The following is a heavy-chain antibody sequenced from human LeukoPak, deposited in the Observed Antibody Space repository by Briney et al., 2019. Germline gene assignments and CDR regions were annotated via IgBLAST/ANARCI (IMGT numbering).Heavy chain of an antibody. CDR3: AANSADYNTLGSSYKV. Sequence: SETLSLTCTVSGGSFSSYFWSWIRQPPGKGLEWIGYIYYSGSTHYNPSLKSRVTISVDTSKNQFSLKLNSVIAADTAVFYCAANSADYNTLGSSYKVWGQGTLVTVSS. V-gene: IGHV4-59*08. J-gene: IGHJ4*02. D-gene: IGHD3-10*01. CDR1: GGSFSSYF. CDR2: IYYSGST.